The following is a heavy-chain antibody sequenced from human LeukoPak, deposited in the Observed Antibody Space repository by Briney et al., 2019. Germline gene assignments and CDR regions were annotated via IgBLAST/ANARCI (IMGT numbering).Heavy chain of an antibody. J-gene: IGHJ4*02. CDR1: GGTFSSYA. V-gene: IGHV1-69*13. CDR3: AREKGGAAGTIYFDY. D-gene: IGHD6-13*01. CDR2: IIPIFGTA. Sequence: SVKVSCKASGGTFSSYAISWVRQAPGQGLEWMGGIIPIFGTANYAQKFQGRVTITADESTSTAYVELSSLRSEDTAVYYCAREKGGAAGTIYFDYWGQGTLVTVSS.